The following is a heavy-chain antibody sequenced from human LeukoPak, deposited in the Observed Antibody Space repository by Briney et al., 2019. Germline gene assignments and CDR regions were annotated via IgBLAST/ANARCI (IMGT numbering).Heavy chain of an antibody. Sequence: GSSVKVSCTASGGTFSSYAISWVRQAPGQGLEWMGGIIPIFGTANYAQKFQGRVTITADESTSTAYMELSSLRSEDTAVYYCARDPTGIAVAGTRDDAFDIWGQGTMVTVSS. V-gene: IGHV1-69*01. J-gene: IGHJ3*02. CDR2: IIPIFGTA. CDR1: GGTFSSYA. D-gene: IGHD6-19*01. CDR3: ARDPTGIAVAGTRDDAFDI.